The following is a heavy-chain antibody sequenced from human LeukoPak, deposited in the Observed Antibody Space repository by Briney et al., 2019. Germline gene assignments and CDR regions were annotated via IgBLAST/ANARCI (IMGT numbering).Heavy chain of an antibody. Sequence: VASVKVSCKASGGTFSSYAISWVRPAPGQGLEWMGRIIPILGIANYAQKFQGRVTITADKSTSTAYMELSSLRSEDTAVYYCARGGSYYRMDYWGQGTLVTVSS. CDR2: IIPILGIA. CDR1: GGTFSSYA. D-gene: IGHD1-26*01. J-gene: IGHJ4*02. CDR3: ARGGSYYRMDY. V-gene: IGHV1-69*04.